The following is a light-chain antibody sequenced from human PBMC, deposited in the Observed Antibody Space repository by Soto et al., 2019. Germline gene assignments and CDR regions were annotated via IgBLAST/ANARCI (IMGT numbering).Light chain of an antibody. Sequence: QAVVTQPASVSGSPGQSIAISCTGTSSDIGSYHYVSWYQHHPGKAPKLIIYEVSNRPSGVSDRFSGSKSGNTASLTISGLQAEDEADYYCSSYASSSTLVFGGGTKLTVL. CDR3: SSYASSSTLV. CDR1: SSDIGSYHY. CDR2: EVS. V-gene: IGLV2-14*01. J-gene: IGLJ2*01.